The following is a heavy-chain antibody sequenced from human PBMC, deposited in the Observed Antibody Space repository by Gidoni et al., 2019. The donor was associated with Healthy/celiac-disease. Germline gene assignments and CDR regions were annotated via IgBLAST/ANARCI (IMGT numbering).Heavy chain of an antibody. CDR2: ISGDGGST. D-gene: IGHD2-15*01. J-gene: IGHJ6*02. CDR1: GFTFAYYA. V-gene: IGHV3-43*02. Sequence: EVQLVESGGGVVQPGGSLRLSCAAPGFTFAYYAMHWVRQATGKGLEWVSLISGDGGSTYYADSVKGRFTISRDNSKNSLYLQMNSLRTEDTALYYCAKDRVVVVVAATPDYGMDVWGQGTTVTVSS. CDR3: AKDRVVVVVAATPDYGMDV.